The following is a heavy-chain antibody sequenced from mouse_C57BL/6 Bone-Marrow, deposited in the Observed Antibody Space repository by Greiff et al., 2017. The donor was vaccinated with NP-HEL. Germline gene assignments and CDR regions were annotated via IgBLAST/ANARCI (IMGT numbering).Heavy chain of an antibody. CDR2: ISSGGSYT. J-gene: IGHJ4*01. CDR3: ARQGLYYYGSSSYAMDY. CDR1: GFTFSSYG. V-gene: IGHV5-6*02. Sequence: EVKVEESGGDLVKPGGSLKLSCAASGFTFSSYGMSWVRQTPDKRLEWVATISSGGSYTYYPDSVKGRFTISRDNAKNTLYLQMSSLKSEDTAMYYCARQGLYYYGSSSYAMDYWGQGTSVTVSS. D-gene: IGHD1-1*01.